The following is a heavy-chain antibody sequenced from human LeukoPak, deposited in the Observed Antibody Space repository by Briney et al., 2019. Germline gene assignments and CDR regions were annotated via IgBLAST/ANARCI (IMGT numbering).Heavy chain of an antibody. V-gene: IGHV3-23*01. CDR1: GFTFSSYA. CDR2: ISGSGGST. Sequence: GGSLRLSCAASGFTFSSYAMSWVRQAPGKGLEWVSAISGSGGSTYYADSVKGRFTISRDNSKNMLYLQMNSLRAEDTAVYYCAKFPSRSFSDVWGSYRYGTLYYFDYWGQGTLVTVSS. CDR3: AKFPSRSFSDVWGSYRYGTLYYFDY. D-gene: IGHD3-16*02. J-gene: IGHJ4*02.